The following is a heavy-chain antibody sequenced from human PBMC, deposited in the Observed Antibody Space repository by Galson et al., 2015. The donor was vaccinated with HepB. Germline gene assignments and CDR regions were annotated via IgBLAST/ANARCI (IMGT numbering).Heavy chain of an antibody. CDR2: IYSGGST. V-gene: IGHV3-53*01. CDR3: ARDGLAAAGPPPGDRPYGMDV. CDR1: GFTVSSNY. J-gene: IGHJ6*02. Sequence: SLRLSCAASGFTVSSNYMSWVRQAPGKGLEWVSVIYSGGSTYYADSVKGRFTISRDNSKNTLYLQMNSLRAEDTAVYYCARDGLAAAGPPPGDRPYGMDVWGQGTTVTVSS. D-gene: IGHD6-13*01.